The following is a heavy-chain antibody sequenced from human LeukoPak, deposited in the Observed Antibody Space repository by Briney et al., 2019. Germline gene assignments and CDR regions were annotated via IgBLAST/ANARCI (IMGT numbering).Heavy chain of an antibody. V-gene: IGHV4-4*07. Sequence: SETLSLTCTVSGGSISSYYWSWLRQPAGKGLEWIGRIHTSGSTNCNPSLKSRVTMSVDTSKNQFSLNLSSVTAADTAVYFCARAYDILTGYYYDYWGQGTLVTVSS. CDR3: ARAYDILTGYYYDY. D-gene: IGHD3-9*01. CDR1: GGSISSYY. J-gene: IGHJ4*02. CDR2: IHTSGST.